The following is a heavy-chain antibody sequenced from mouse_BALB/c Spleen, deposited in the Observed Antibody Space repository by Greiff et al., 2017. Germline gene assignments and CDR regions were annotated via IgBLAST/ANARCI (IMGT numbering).Heavy chain of an antibody. V-gene: IGHV5-6-3*01. Sequence: DVMLVESGGGLVQPGGSLKLSCAASGFTFSSYGMSWVRQTPDKRLELVATINSNGGSTYYPDSVKGRFTISRDNAKNTLYLQMSSLKSEDTAMYYCARAEEEFAYWGQGTLVTVSA. CDR3: ARAEEEFAY. CDR1: GFTFSSYG. J-gene: IGHJ3*01. CDR2: INSNGGST. D-gene: IGHD3-3*01.